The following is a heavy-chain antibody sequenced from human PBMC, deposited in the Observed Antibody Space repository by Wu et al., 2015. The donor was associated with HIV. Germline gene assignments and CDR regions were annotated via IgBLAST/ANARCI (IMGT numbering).Heavy chain of an antibody. D-gene: IGHD2-21*01. J-gene: IGHJ2*01. CDR3: ARPLIGDHYWYFDL. V-gene: IGHV1-69*05. Sequence: QVQLVQSGAEVKKPGSSVKVSCKASGGTFSSYVISWVRQAPGQGLEWMGGIIPIFTTAHYAQKFQGRVTITTDDSTSTAYMELSSLRSEDTAVYYCARPLIGDHYWYFDLWGRGTLVTVSS. CDR1: GGTFSSYV. CDR2: IIPIFTTA.